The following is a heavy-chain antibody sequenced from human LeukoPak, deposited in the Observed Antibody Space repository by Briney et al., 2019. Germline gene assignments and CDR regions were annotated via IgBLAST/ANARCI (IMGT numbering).Heavy chain of an antibody. V-gene: IGHV4-59*12. D-gene: IGHD3-22*01. J-gene: IGHJ4*02. CDR3: ARAGDSSGYEYYFDY. Sequence: SETLSLTCTVSGGSISNYYWSWIRQPPGKGLEWIGYIHYSGSTNNNPSLKSRVTISVDTSKNQFSLKLTSVTAADTAVYYCARAGDSSGYEYYFDYWGQGTLVTVSS. CDR1: GGSISNYY. CDR2: IHYSGST.